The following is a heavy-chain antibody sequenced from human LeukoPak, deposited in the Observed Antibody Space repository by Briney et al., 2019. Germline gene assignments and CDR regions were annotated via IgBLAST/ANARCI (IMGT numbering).Heavy chain of an antibody. D-gene: IGHD6-13*01. V-gene: IGHV3-23*01. CDR2: ISGSGGST. Sequence: GGSLRLSCAASGFTFSSYAMSWVRQAPGKGLEWVSAISGSGGSTYYADSVKGRFTISRDNSKNTLYLQMNSLRAEDTAVYYCAKRMQSGSSWYYFDYWGQGTLVTVSS. CDR1: GFTFSSYA. J-gene: IGHJ4*02. CDR3: AKRMQSGSSWYYFDY.